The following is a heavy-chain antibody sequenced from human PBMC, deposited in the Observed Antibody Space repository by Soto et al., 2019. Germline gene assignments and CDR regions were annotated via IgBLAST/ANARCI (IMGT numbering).Heavy chain of an antibody. CDR1: GGTFSSYA. V-gene: IGHV1-69*13. Sequence: SVKVSCKASGGTFSSYAISWVRQAPGQGLEWMGGIIPIFGTANYAQKFQGRVTITADESTSTAYMELSSLRSEDTAVYYCARVRYSYGSDLYYFDYWGQGTLVTVSS. J-gene: IGHJ4*02. CDR3: ARVRYSYGSDLYYFDY. D-gene: IGHD5-18*01. CDR2: IIPIFGTA.